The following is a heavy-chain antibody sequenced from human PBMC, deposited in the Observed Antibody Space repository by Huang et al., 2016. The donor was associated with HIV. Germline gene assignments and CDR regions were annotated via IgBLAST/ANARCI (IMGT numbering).Heavy chain of an antibody. Sequence: EVQLLESGGGLVQPGGSLRLSCAASGFTFSSYAMSWVRQDPGKGLEWVSGISGGGGSTYYADSVKGRFTISRDNSKNTLYLQMNSLRAEDAAVYYCAKDPYSSSWFDHFDYWGQGTLVTVSS. CDR3: AKDPYSSSWFDHFDY. CDR1: GFTFSSYA. V-gene: IGHV3-23*01. J-gene: IGHJ4*02. D-gene: IGHD6-13*01. CDR2: ISGGGGST.